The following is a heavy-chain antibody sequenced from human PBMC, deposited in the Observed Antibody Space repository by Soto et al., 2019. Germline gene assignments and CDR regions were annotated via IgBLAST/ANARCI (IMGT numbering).Heavy chain of an antibody. CDR2: IIPIFGTA. CDR3: ARAIKIRNIVATTTWDILFDY. J-gene: IGHJ4*02. V-gene: IGHV1-69*13. Sequence: ASVKVSCKASGGTFSRYAISWVRQAPGQGLEWMGGIIPIFGTANYAQKFQGRVTITADESTSTAYMELSSLRSEDTAVYYCARAIKIRNIVATTTWDILFDYWGQGTLVTVSS. D-gene: IGHD5-12*01. CDR1: GGTFSRYA.